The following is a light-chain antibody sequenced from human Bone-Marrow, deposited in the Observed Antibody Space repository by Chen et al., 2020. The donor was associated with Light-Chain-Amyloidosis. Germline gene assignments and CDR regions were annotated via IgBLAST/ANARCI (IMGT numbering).Light chain of an antibody. Sequence: QSVLTQPPSASGTPGQRVTISCSGSSSNIGSNTVNWYQQLPGTAPKLLIYSNNQRPSGVPDRFSGSKSGTSASLAISGLQSEDEADYYCAAWDDSLNVPGVVFGGGTKLTVL. CDR3: AAWDDSLNVPGVV. J-gene: IGLJ2*01. CDR2: SNN. CDR1: SSNIGSNT. V-gene: IGLV1-44*01.